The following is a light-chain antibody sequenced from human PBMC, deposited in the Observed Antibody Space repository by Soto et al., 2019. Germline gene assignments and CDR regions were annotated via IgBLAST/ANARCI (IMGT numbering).Light chain of an antibody. CDR2: GAS. Sequence: EIVMTQSPATLSVSPGERATLSCRASQSVSSNLAWYQQKPGQAPRLLIYGASTRATGIPARYSGSGSETVYTLTNSSLQSEDFAVYYCQQYNNWPPYTFGQGTKLEIK. V-gene: IGKV3-15*01. CDR1: QSVSSN. CDR3: QQYNNWPPYT. J-gene: IGKJ2*01.